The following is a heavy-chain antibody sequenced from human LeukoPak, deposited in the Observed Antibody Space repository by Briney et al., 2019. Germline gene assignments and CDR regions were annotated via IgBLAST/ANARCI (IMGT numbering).Heavy chain of an antibody. CDR3: ARVQGGRYNWGLYAFDI. CDR1: GGSISSYY. J-gene: IGHJ3*02. D-gene: IGHD1-20*01. CDR2: IYYSGST. Sequence: SETLSLTCTVSGGSISSYYWSWIRQPPGKGLEWIGYIYYSGSTNYNPSLKSRVTISVDTSKNQFSLKLSSVTAADTAVYYCARVQGGRYNWGLYAFDIWGQGTMVTVSS. V-gene: IGHV4-59*01.